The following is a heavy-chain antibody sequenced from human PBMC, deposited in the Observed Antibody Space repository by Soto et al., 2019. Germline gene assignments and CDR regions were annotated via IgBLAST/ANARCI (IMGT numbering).Heavy chain of an antibody. Sequence: GESLKISCKGSGYSFTSYWIGWVRQMPGKGLEWMGIIYPGDSDTRYSPSFQGQVTTSADKSISTAYLQWSSLKASDTAMYYCARHVTMVRGVIRGFDYWGQGTLVTVSS. CDR2: IYPGDSDT. V-gene: IGHV5-51*01. CDR1: GYSFTSYW. CDR3: ARHVTMVRGVIRGFDY. D-gene: IGHD3-10*01. J-gene: IGHJ4*02.